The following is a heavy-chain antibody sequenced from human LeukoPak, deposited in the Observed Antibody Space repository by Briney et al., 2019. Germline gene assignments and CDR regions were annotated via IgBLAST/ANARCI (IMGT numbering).Heavy chain of an antibody. V-gene: IGHV3-21*01. Sequence: GGSLRLSCAASGFTFSSYSMNWVRQAPGKGLEWVSSISSSSSYIYYAHSVKGRFTISRDNAKNSLYLQMNRLRAEDTAVYYWARGSDGYNLWGQGTLVTVSS. J-gene: IGHJ4*02. CDR1: GFTFSSYS. CDR3: ARGSDGYNL. D-gene: IGHD5-24*01. CDR2: ISSSSSYI.